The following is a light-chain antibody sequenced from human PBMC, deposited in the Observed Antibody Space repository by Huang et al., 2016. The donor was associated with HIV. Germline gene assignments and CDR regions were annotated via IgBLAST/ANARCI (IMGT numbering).Light chain of an antibody. CDR3: QQRSNWPRT. V-gene: IGKV3-11*01. J-gene: IGKJ1*01. Sequence: EIVLTQSPATLSLSLGERAPLSCRASQSVSSYLAWYQQKPGQAPRLLIYDASNRATGIPARFSGSGSGTDFTLTISSLEPEDFAVYHCQQRSNWPRTFGQGTKVEIK. CDR2: DAS. CDR1: QSVSSY.